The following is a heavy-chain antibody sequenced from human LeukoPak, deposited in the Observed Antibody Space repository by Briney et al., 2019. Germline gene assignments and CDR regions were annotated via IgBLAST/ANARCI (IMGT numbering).Heavy chain of an antibody. CDR2: IWYDGSNK. CDR3: ARDYDYDSSGYLNY. Sequence: PGGSLRLSCAASGFTFTSYPLYWVRQPPGKGLEWVAVIWYDGSNKYYADSVKGRFTISRDNSKNTLYLQMNSLRAKDTAVYYCARDYDYDSSGYLNYWGQGTLVTVSS. D-gene: IGHD3-22*01. J-gene: IGHJ4*02. V-gene: IGHV3-33*08. CDR1: GFTFTSYP.